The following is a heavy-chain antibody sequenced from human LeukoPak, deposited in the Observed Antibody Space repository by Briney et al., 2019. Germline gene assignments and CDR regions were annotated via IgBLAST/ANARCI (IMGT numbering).Heavy chain of an antibody. D-gene: IGHD6-19*01. CDR2: IYYSGST. J-gene: IGHJ4*02. CDR3: ARTAGVAVAGSRQYFDY. Sequence: SETLSLTYTVSGGSISSSSYYWGWIRQPPGKGLEWIGSIYYSGSTYYNPSLKSRVTISVDTSKNQFSLKLRSVTAADTAVYYCARTAGVAVAGSRQYFDYWGQGTLVTVSS. V-gene: IGHV4-39*01. CDR1: GGSISSSSYY.